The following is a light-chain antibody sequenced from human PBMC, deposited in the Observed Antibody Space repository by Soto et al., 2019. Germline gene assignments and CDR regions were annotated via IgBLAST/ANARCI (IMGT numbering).Light chain of an antibody. CDR3: SSYTTSNTRQIV. Sequence: QSVLTQPASVSGSPGQSITISGTGTSSDVGGYNYVSWYQQHPGKAPKFMIYDVSNRPSGVSNRFSGSKFGNTASLTISGLQAEDEADYYCSSYTTSNTRQIVFGTGTKVTVL. V-gene: IGLV2-14*01. CDR2: DVS. J-gene: IGLJ1*01. CDR1: SSDVGGYNY.